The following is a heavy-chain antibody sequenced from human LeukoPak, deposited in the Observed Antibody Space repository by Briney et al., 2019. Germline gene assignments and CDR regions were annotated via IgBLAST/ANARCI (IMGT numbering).Heavy chain of an antibody. CDR3: ARDTPGELARRPDAFDI. D-gene: IGHD1-1*01. V-gene: IGHV1-18*01. Sequence: ASVKVSCKASGYTFTSYGISWVRQAPGQGLEWMGWISAYNGHTNYAQKLQGRVTMTTDTSTSTAYMELRSLRSDDTAVYYCARDTPGELARRPDAFDIWGQGTMVTVSS. CDR1: GYTFTSYG. CDR2: ISAYNGHT. J-gene: IGHJ3*02.